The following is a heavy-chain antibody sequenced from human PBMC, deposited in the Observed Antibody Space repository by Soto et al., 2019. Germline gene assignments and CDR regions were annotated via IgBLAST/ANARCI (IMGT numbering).Heavy chain of an antibody. Sequence: SETLSLTCAVYGGSFSGYYWSWIRQPPGKGLEWIGEINHSGSTNYNPSLKSRVTISVDTSKNQFSLKLSSVTAADTAVYYCARGSPQVVVVAATYYFDYWGQGTLVTVSS. V-gene: IGHV4-34*01. J-gene: IGHJ4*02. CDR3: ARGSPQVVVVAATYYFDY. D-gene: IGHD2-15*01. CDR2: INHSGST. CDR1: GGSFSGYY.